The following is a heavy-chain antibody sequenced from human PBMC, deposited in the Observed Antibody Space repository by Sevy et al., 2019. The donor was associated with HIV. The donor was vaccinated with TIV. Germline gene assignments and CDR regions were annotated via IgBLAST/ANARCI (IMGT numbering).Heavy chain of an antibody. CDR2: IIPIFGTA. CDR3: ARDTILATNCTGGVCYSAYYYYYGMDV. D-gene: IGHD2-8*02. V-gene: IGHV1-69*13. Sequence: ASVKVSCKASGGTFSSYAISWVRQAPGQGLEWMGGIIPIFGTANYAQKFQGRVTITADESTSTAYIELSSLRSEDTAVYYCARDTILATNCTGGVCYSAYYYYYGMDVWGHGTTVTVSS. CDR1: GGTFSSYA. J-gene: IGHJ6*02.